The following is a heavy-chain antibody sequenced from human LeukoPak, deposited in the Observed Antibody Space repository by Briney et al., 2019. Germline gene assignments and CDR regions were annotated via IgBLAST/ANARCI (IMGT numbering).Heavy chain of an antibody. CDR3: AKDGSGYYYCYYMDV. J-gene: IGHJ6*03. CDR1: GYTFTSYG. CDR2: ISAYNGNT. D-gene: IGHD3-10*01. V-gene: IGHV1-18*01. Sequence: ASVNVSCKASGYTFTSYGISWVRQAPGQGLEWMGWISAYNGNTNYAQKLQGRVTMTTDTSTSTAYMELRSLRSDDTAVYYCAKDGSGYYYCYYMDVWGKGTTVTVSS.